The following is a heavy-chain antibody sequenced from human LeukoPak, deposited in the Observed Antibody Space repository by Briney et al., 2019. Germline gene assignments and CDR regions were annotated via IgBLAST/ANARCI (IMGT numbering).Heavy chain of an antibody. J-gene: IGHJ4*02. V-gene: IGHV4-4*02. CDR2: IYYSGST. D-gene: IGHD6-19*01. CDR1: GGSISSSNW. CDR3: ARDLLSTAGYFDY. Sequence: SETLSLTCAVSGGSISSSNWWSWVRQPPGKGLEWIGYIYYSGSTNYNPSLKSRVTISVDTSKNQYSLNLSSVTAADTAVYYCARDLLSTAGYFDYWGQGTLVTVSS.